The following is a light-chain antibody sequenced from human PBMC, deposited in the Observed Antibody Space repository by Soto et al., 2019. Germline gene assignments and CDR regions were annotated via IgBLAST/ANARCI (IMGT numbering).Light chain of an antibody. Sequence: DIRMTQSPSTLSASLGDRATITCQASQSISSWLAWYQQKPGKAPNLLIYKASTLKSGVPSRFSGSGSGTEFTLTISSLQPDDFATYYCQHYNSYSEAFGQGTKVDI. CDR3: QHYNSYSEA. V-gene: IGKV1-5*03. CDR2: KAS. J-gene: IGKJ1*01. CDR1: QSISSW.